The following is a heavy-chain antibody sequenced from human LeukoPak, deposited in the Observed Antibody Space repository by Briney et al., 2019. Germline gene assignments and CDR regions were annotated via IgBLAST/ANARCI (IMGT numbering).Heavy chain of an antibody. CDR1: GGSINSYY. Sequence: PSETLSLTCAVSGGSINSYYWTWIRQPPGKGLEWIGYIYYSGSTNYNPSLKSRVTIAVDTSKNQFSLKLSSVTAADTAVYYCARGVYSSSIYYAMDVWGQGTTVTVSS. CDR3: ARGVYSSSIYYAMDV. J-gene: IGHJ6*02. V-gene: IGHV4-59*01. CDR2: IYYSGST. D-gene: IGHD6-6*01.